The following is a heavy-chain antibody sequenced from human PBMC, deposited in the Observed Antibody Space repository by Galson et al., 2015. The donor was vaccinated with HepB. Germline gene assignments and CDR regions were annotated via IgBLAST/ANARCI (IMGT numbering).Heavy chain of an antibody. D-gene: IGHD3-16*01. CDR2: TYYRSKWHN. V-gene: IGHV6-1*01. J-gene: IGHJ4*02. CDR1: GDSVSSNSVT. Sequence: CAISGDSVSSNSVTWNWIRQSPSRGLEWLGRTYYRSKWHNEYAVSLRSRIMINPDTSKSQFYLQLNSVTPEDTAVYYCAGGRSSLDYWGQGTLVTVSS. CDR3: AGGRSSLDY.